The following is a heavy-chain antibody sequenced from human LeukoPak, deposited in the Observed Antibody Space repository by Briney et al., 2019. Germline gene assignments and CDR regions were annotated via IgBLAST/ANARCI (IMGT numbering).Heavy chain of an antibody. CDR1: GFSFSEHW. CDR2: ISPTGSTT. CDR3: ARGPNSNWSGLDF. J-gene: IGHJ4*02. D-gene: IGHD6-6*01. V-gene: IGHV3-74*01. Sequence: GGSLRLSCTASGFSFSEHWMHWARQLPGKGLVWVSRISPTGSTTSYADSVKGRFTVSRDNAKNTLYLQVNNLRAEDTAVYYCARGPNSNWSGLDFWGQGTLLTVSS.